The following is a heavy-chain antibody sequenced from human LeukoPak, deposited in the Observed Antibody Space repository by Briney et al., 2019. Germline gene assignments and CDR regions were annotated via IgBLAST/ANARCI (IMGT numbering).Heavy chain of an antibody. D-gene: IGHD1-14*01. CDR3: ASNTATVFDN. CDR2: VYYSGKT. Sequence: SETLSLTCTVSGDFITAYYWSWIRQAPGKGLEWIGYVYYSGKTEYNPSLRSRVTISLEMSNHQFSLKLTSVTAADTAVYYCASNTATVFDNWGQGALVTVSS. CDR1: GDFITAYY. J-gene: IGHJ4*02. V-gene: IGHV4-59*01.